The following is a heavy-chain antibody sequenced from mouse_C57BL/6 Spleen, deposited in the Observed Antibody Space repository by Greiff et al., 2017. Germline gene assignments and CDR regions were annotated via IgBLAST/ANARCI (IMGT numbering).Heavy chain of an antibody. D-gene: IGHD2-4*01. CDR3: ARSPYDYDVRAWFAY. CDR1: GYTFTSYG. J-gene: IGHJ3*01. CDR2: IYPRSGNT. V-gene: IGHV1-81*01. Sequence: VQLQQSGAELARPGASVKLSCKASGYTFTSYGISWVKQRTGQGLEWIGEIYPRSGNTYYNEKFKGKATLTADKSSSTAYMELRSLTSEDSAVYFCARSPYDYDVRAWFAYWGQGTLVTVSA.